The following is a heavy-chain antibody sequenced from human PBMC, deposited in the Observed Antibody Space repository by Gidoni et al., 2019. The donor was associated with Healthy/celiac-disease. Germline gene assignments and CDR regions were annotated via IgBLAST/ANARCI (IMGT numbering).Heavy chain of an antibody. V-gene: IGHV1-46*01. Sequence: QVQLVQSGAEVKKPGASVKVSCKASGYTFTSYYMHWVRQAPGQGLEWMGIINPSGGSTSYAQKFQGRVTMTRDTSTSTVYMELSSLRSEDTAVYYCARAQGGNLDYYYYGMDVWGQGTTVTVSS. CDR2: INPSGGST. D-gene: IGHD2-21*02. CDR1: GYTFTSYY. J-gene: IGHJ6*02. CDR3: ARAQGGNLDYYYYGMDV.